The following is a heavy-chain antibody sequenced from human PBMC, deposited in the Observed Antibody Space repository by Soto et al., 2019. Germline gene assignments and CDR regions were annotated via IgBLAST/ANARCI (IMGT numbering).Heavy chain of an antibody. CDR3: ARGGDIVVVPAADFDY. CDR2: INHSGST. V-gene: IGHV4-39*07. J-gene: IGHJ4*02. D-gene: IGHD2-2*01. CDR1: GGSISSSSYY. Sequence: SETLSLACTVSGGSISSSSYYWAWIRQPPGKGLEWIGRINHSGSTYYNPSLKSRVTISVDTSKNQFSLKLSSVTAADTAVYYCARGGDIVVVPAADFDYWGQGTLVTVSS.